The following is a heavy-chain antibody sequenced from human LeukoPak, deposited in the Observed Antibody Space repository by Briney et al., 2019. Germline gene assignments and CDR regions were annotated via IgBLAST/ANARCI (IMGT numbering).Heavy chain of an antibody. J-gene: IGHJ4*02. CDR3: ARRAEEGGGNGTYYFDY. D-gene: IGHD2-15*01. Sequence: KRFETLSLTCAVYSGSFNDYCWIWLRQPPRRGLEWIGEIYSGGSANYDPSLKGRLAISVDPSKSQFSLKLSSLTAADTAVYYCARRAEEGGGNGTYYFDYWGQGTLVTVSS. V-gene: IGHV4-34*01. CDR1: SGSFNDYC. CDR2: IYSGGSA.